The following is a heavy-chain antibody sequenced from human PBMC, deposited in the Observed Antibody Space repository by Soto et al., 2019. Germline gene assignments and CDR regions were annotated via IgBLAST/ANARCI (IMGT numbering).Heavy chain of an antibody. J-gene: IGHJ5*02. V-gene: IGHV3-48*01. CDR1: GFTFSSYS. CDR3: ARGDDDYGDYPNWFDP. D-gene: IGHD4-17*01. Sequence: EVQLVESGGGLVQPGGSLRLSCAASGFTFSSYSMNWVRQAPGKGLEWVSYISSSSSTIYYADSVKGRFTISRDNAKNSLYLQMNSLRAEDTAVYYCARGDDDYGDYPNWFDPWGQGTLVTVSS. CDR2: ISSSSSTI.